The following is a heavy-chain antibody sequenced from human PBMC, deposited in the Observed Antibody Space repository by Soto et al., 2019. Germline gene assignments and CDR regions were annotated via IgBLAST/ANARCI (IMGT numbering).Heavy chain of an antibody. V-gene: IGHV1-2*04. J-gene: IGHJ4*02. Sequence: ASVKVSCKASGYTFTGYYIHWVRQAPGQGLEWMGWINPNSGGTNYAQEFQGWVTMTRDTSISTAHMELSRLRSDDTAVYYCARVRNFYYGSGSYKPLDYWGQGTLVTVSS. CDR2: INPNSGGT. D-gene: IGHD3-10*01. CDR3: ARVRNFYYGSGSYKPLDY. CDR1: GYTFTGYY.